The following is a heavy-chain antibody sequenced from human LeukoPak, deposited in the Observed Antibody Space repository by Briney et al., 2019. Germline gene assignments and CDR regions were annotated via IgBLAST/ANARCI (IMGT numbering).Heavy chain of an antibody. J-gene: IGHJ6*03. Sequence: ASVKVSCKASGYTFTSYGISWVRQAPGQGLEWMGWISAYNGNTNYTQKLQGRVTMTTDTSKSTDYMELRSLRSDDTAVYYCARAGGARGIQLWSEDYYYYYMDVWGKGTTVTVSS. V-gene: IGHV1-18*01. CDR1: GYTFTSYG. CDR2: ISAYNGNT. D-gene: IGHD5-18*01. CDR3: ARAGGARGIQLWSEDYYYYYMDV.